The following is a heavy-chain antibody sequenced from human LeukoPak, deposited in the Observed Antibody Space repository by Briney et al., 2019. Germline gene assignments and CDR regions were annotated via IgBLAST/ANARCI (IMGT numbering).Heavy chain of an antibody. CDR3: AKVGSSWYIYTYCFDY. V-gene: IGHV3-23*01. Sequence: GGSLRLSCAASGFTFSSYAMSWVRQAPGKGLEWVSAISGSGGSTYYADSVKGRFTISRDNSKNTLYLQMNSLRAEDTAVYYCAKVGSSWYIYTYCFDYWGQGTLVTVSS. D-gene: IGHD6-13*01. J-gene: IGHJ4*02. CDR2: ISGSGGST. CDR1: GFTFSSYA.